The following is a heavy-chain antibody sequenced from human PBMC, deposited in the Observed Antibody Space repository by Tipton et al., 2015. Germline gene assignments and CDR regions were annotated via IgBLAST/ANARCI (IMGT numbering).Heavy chain of an antibody. Sequence: TLSLTCTVSGGSISSSSYYWAWIRQPPGKGLEWIGSLYFSGSTYYNPSLKGRVTISIDRFKNQFSLKLSSVTAADTAVYYCASPSLPHDRGDYYFQSWGQGSLVTVSS. CDR3: ASPSLPHDRGDYYFQS. J-gene: IGHJ4*02. V-gene: IGHV4-39*01. CDR1: GGSISSSSYY. D-gene: IGHD2-21*02. CDR2: LYFSGST.